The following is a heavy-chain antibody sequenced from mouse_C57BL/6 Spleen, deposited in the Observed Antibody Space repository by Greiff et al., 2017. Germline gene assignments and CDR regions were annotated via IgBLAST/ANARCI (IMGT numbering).Heavy chain of an antibody. CDR3: ARSLPEGGDYFDY. CDR2: IYPRSGNT. D-gene: IGHD6-1*01. J-gene: IGHJ2*01. CDR1: GYTFTSYG. V-gene: IGHV1-81*01. Sequence: QVQLKQSGAELARPGASVKLSCKASGYTFTSYGISWVKQRTGQGLEWIGEIYPRSGNTYYNEKFKGKATLTADKSSSTAYMELRSLTSEDSAVYFCARSLPEGGDYFDYWGQGTTLTVSS.